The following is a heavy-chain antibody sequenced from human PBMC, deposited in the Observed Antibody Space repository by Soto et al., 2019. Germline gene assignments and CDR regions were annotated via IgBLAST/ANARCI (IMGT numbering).Heavy chain of an antibody. CDR3: ARARDRSGYYYSPRSSFES. J-gene: IGHJ3*02. CDR2: TYYRSKWYN. D-gene: IGHD3-22*01. V-gene: IGHV6-1*01. Sequence: SQTLSLTCAISGDSVSSNSAAWNWIRQSPSRGLEWLGRTYYRSKWYNDYAVSVKSRITINPDTSKNQFSLQLNSVTPEDTAVYYCARARDRSGYYYSPRSSFESWGQGTMVTVSS. CDR1: GDSVSSNSAA.